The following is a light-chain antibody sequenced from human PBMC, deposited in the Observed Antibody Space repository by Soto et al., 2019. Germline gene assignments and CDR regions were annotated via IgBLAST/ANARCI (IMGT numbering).Light chain of an antibody. CDR1: QNVNKY. CDR3: QQRYSWPPFVT. V-gene: IGKV3-11*01. CDR2: EAS. J-gene: IGKJ4*01. Sequence: EIALTQSPATLSLSPGERATLSCRASQNVNKYLAWYQQKPGQDPRLLIYEASKRAAGIPAMCSGSGSGTDFTLIINNVEPEDFAVYYCQQRYSWPPFVTFGGGNKGEIK.